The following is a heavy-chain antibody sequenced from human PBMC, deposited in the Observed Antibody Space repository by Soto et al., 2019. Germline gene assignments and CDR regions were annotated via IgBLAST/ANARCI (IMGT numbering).Heavy chain of an antibody. CDR2: ISGSGSDT. Sequence: GGSLRLSCAASGFTFSTYAMSWVRQAPGKGLEWVSAISGSGSDTYHADSVKGRFTISRDNSISTLFLQMSSLRTEDTAVYYCAHPRGYGVFDAYDIWGQGALVTVSS. V-gene: IGHV3-23*01. D-gene: IGHD2-8*01. CDR3: AHPRGYGVFDAYDI. CDR1: GFTFSTYA. J-gene: IGHJ3*02.